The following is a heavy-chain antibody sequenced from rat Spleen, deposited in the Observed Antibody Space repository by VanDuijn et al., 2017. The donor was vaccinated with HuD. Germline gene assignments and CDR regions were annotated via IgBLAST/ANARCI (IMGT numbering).Heavy chain of an antibody. CDR2: ISSDGSNT. CDR3: TTYNNYGD. CDR1: GFTFSDFF. J-gene: IGHJ2*01. Sequence: EVQLVESDGGLVQPGRSLKLSCAASGFTFSDFFMAWVRQAPAKGLEWVATISSDGSNTHYRDSVKGRFTISRDNAKSSLYLQMDSLRSEDTATYYCTTYNNYGDWGQGVMVTVSS. D-gene: IGHD1-10*01. V-gene: IGHV5-20*01.